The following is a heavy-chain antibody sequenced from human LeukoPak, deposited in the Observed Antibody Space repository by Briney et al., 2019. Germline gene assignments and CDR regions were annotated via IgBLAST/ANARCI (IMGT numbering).Heavy chain of an antibody. D-gene: IGHD2-15*01. CDR1: GYTFTGYY. CDR3: ARDNRYCSGGSCYAN. J-gene: IGHJ4*02. Sequence: ASVKVSCKASGYTFTGYYMHWVRQAPGQGLEWMGWINPNSGGTNYAQKFQGRVTMTRDTSISTAYMELSRLRSDDTAVYYCARDNRYCSGGSCYANWGQGTLVTVSS. CDR2: INPNSGGT. V-gene: IGHV1-2*02.